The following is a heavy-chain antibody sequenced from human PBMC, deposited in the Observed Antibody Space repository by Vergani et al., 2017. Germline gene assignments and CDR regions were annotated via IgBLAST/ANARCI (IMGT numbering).Heavy chain of an antibody. CDR2: ISWNSGSI. CDR3: AKDRSSGWYFDY. CDR1: GFTFDDYA. V-gene: IGHV3-9*01. J-gene: IGHJ4*02. D-gene: IGHD6-19*01. Sequence: EVQLVESGGGLVQPGRSLRLSCAASGFTFDDYAMHWVRQAPGKGLEWVSGISWNSGSIGYADSVKGRFTISRDNAKNSLYLQMNSLRAEDTALYYCAKDRSSGWYFDYWGQGTLVTVSS.